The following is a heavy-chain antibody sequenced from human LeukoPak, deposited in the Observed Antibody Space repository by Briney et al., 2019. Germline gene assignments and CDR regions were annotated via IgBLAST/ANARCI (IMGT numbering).Heavy chain of an antibody. J-gene: IGHJ4*02. Sequence: GRSLRLSCAASGFTFSSYAMHWVRQAPGKGLEWVANIKQDGSEKYYVDSVKGRFTISRDNAKNSLYLQMNSLRAEDTAVYYCARDHTLLQYFDYWGQGTLVTVSS. D-gene: IGHD3-22*01. CDR1: GFTFSSYA. CDR2: IKQDGSEK. CDR3: ARDHTLLQYFDY. V-gene: IGHV3-7*01.